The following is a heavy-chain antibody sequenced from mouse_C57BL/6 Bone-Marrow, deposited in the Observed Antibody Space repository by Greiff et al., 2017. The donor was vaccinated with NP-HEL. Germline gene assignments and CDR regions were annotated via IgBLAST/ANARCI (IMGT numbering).Heavy chain of an antibody. CDR2: IYPRSGNT. V-gene: IGHV1-81*01. CDR1: GYTFTSYG. D-gene: IGHD2-10*02. J-gene: IGHJ3*01. CDR3: ARKDVWPFAY. Sequence: QVQLKESGAELARPGASVKLSCKASGYTFTSYGISWVKQRTGQGLEWIGEIYPRSGNTYYNEKFKGKATLTADKSSSTAYMELRSLTSEDSAVYFCARKDVWPFAYWGQGTLVTVSA.